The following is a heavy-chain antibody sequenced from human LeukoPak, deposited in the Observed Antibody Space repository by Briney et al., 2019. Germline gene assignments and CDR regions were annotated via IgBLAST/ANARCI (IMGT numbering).Heavy chain of an antibody. CDR1: GGSFSGYY. J-gene: IGHJ6*02. Sequence: SETLSLTCAVYGGSFSGYYWSWIRQPPGKGLEWIGEINHSGSTNYNPSLKSRVTISVDTSKNQFSLKLSSVTAADTAVYYCARIRAARPYYYYYGMDVWGRGTTVTVSS. D-gene: IGHD6-6*01. CDR2: INHSGST. V-gene: IGHV4-34*01. CDR3: ARIRAARPYYYYYGMDV.